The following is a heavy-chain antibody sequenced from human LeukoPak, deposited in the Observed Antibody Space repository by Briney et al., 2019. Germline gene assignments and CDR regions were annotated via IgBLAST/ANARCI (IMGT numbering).Heavy chain of an antibody. V-gene: IGHV1-69*13. Sequence: GASVKVSCKASGGTFSSYAISWVRQAPGQGLEWMGGIIPIFGTANYAQKFQGRVTITADESTSTAYMELSSLRSEDTAVYYRARGGHDYGDYGSLDYWGQGTLVTVSS. CDR3: ARGGHDYGDYGSLDY. CDR2: IIPIFGTA. D-gene: IGHD4-17*01. CDR1: GGTFSSYA. J-gene: IGHJ4*02.